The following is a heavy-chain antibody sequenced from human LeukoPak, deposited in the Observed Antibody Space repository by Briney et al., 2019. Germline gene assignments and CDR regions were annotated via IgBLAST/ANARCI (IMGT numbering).Heavy chain of an antibody. CDR3: ARGHGYSGHALAY. V-gene: IGHV4-59*01. D-gene: IGHD5-12*01. CDR2: IYFSGHT. Sequence: SETLSLTCTVSGTSINDYYWSWIRQPPGKQLEWIGYIYFSGHTNYSPPLKSRVTMSLDAPRDHFSLQLNSVTAADTAVYYCARGHGYSGHALAYWGQGILVTVSS. J-gene: IGHJ4*02. CDR1: GTSINDYY.